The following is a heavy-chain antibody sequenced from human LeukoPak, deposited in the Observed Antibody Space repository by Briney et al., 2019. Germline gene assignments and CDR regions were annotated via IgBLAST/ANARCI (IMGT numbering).Heavy chain of an antibody. J-gene: IGHJ5*02. CDR3: ASTSIAARNNWFDP. CDR2: INPSGGST. Sequence: INPSGGSTSYAQKFQGRVTMTRDTSTSTVYMELSSLRSEDTVVYYCASTSIAARNNWFDPWGQGTLVTVSS. V-gene: IGHV1-46*01. D-gene: IGHD6-6*01.